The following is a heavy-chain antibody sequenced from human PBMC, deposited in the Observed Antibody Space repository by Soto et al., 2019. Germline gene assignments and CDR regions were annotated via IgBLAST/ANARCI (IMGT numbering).Heavy chain of an antibody. D-gene: IGHD1-1*01. J-gene: IGHJ6*02. V-gene: IGHV3-9*01. CDR1: GFSLDDYT. CDR2: ITWNSDKR. CDR3: VKGVRRTWNEMAV. Sequence: EVQLVESGGDLLQPGGSLRLSCAGFGFSLDDYTMHWVRQAPGKGLEWVSGITWNSDKRAYAATVRGRFTVSKARAKNSLYLEMNSPRIEDTALYYCVKGVRRTWNEMAVWGQGTAVIVSS.